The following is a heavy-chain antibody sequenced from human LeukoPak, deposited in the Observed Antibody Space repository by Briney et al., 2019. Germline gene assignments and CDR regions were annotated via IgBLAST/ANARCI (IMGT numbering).Heavy chain of an antibody. J-gene: IGHJ4*02. Sequence: PGGSLRLSCAASGFTFSRSAVNWVRRAPGKGLEWVSSFSASGGTTYYADSVKGRFTISRDNSKNTLSVQMNSLRAEDTAVYYCAKANYSGSYYFDSWGQGTLVTVSS. D-gene: IGHD1-26*01. CDR1: GFTFSRSA. CDR2: FSASGGTT. V-gene: IGHV3-23*01. CDR3: AKANYSGSYYFDS.